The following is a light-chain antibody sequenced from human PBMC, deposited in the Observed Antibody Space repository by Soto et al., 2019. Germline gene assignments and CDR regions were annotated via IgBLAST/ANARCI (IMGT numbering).Light chain of an antibody. CDR2: KTS. J-gene: IGKJ1*01. Sequence: DIQMTQSPSTLSASVGDRVTITCRPSQSIGVWLAWYQQKPGTAPKLLIYKTSTLDSGVPLRFSGSGSGTEFTLTISSLQPDDFATYYCQKYINYFRTFGQGTKVEIK. CDR1: QSIGVW. V-gene: IGKV1-5*03. CDR3: QKYINYFRT.